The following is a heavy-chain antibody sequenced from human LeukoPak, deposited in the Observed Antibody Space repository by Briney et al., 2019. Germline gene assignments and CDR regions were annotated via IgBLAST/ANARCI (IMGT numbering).Heavy chain of an antibody. CDR2: MNPNSGNT. CDR1: GYTFSTCD. J-gene: IGHJ4*02. Sequence: GASVKVSCKASGYTFSTCDINWVRQATGQGLEWVGWMNPNSGNTGITHKFQGRVTMTRDTSINTPYMELSSLRSEDTAVYYCARVLGSISHWGQGTLVTVSS. CDR3: ARVLGSISH. D-gene: IGHD1-1*01. V-gene: IGHV1-8*01.